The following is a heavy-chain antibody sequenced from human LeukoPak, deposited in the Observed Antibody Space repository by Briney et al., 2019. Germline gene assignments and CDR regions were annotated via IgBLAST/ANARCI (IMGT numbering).Heavy chain of an antibody. CDR3: ARGGFYGHPFGY. CDR1: RGSITNTIYY. V-gene: IGHV4-39*07. D-gene: IGHD2/OR15-2a*01. CDR2: VYYSGTT. Sequence: SETLSLTCTVSRGSITNTIYYWGWIRQSPEKGLEWIGSVYYSGTTDYNPSLSSRVTISMDTTKNQFSLRLTSMTAADTAVYYCARGGFYGHPFGYWGQGAQVIVSS. J-gene: IGHJ4*02.